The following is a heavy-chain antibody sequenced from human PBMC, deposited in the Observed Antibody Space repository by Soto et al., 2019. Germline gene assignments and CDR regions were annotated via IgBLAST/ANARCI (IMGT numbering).Heavy chain of an antibody. D-gene: IGHD3-22*01. CDR3: ARADDSSGYYYVVDY. CDR1: GFTFSSYG. Sequence: QVQLVESGGGVVQPGRSLRLSCAASGFTFSSYGMHWVRQAPGKGLEWVAVIWYDGSNKYYADSVKGRFTISRDNSKNTLDLQMNSLRAEDTAVYYCARADDSSGYYYVVDYWGQGTLVTVSS. J-gene: IGHJ4*02. V-gene: IGHV3-33*01. CDR2: IWYDGSNK.